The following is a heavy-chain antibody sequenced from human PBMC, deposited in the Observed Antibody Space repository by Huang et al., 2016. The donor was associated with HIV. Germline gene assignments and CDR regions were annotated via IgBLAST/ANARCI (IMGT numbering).Heavy chain of an antibody. CDR2: FDPEEGET. D-gene: IGHD3-22*01. V-gene: IGHV1-24*01. CDR3: ATVYRRFRNHDSGDYYFDY. Sequence: QVQLVQSGAEVKKPGASVKVSCKVSGYTLTELSMHWVRQAPGKGLGWVGGFDPEEGETSDEQKFQGRVTMTEDTSTDTAYMELSSLRSEDTAVYYCATVYRRFRNHDSGDYYFDYWDQGTLVTVSS. J-gene: IGHJ4*02. CDR1: GYTLTELS.